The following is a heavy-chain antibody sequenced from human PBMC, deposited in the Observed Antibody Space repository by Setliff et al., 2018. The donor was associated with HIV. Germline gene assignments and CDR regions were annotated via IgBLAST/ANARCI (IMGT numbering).Heavy chain of an antibody. D-gene: IGHD1-26*01. Sequence: SETLSLTCTVSGDSVNDRSYFWGWIRQPPGKGLEWIGSIYFSESPYYNPSLSSRVTISVDTSTNQFSLNLNSVTAADTAVYYCARRMSSGSYYDYWGQGTLVTVSS. J-gene: IGHJ4*02. CDR1: GDSVNDRSYF. CDR3: ARRMSSGSYYDY. CDR2: IYFSESP. V-gene: IGHV4-39*01.